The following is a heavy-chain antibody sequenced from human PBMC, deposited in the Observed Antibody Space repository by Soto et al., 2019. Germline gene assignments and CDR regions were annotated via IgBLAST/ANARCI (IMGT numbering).Heavy chain of an antibody. CDR2: IRYSGGATYSP. CDR3: ARGPTRNQNSMCYQPFHP. Sequence: QVQLQESGPGLVEPSQTLSLSCSVSGASIVSGGYYWAWIRQRPRKGLERLGDIRYSGGATYSPSYNPSLQCRIAFSVDTSKSQFSLKLTSASAADTAMYYSARGPTRNQNSMCYQPFHPWGQGRLVTVS. V-gene: IGHV4-31*03. J-gene: IGHJ5*02. D-gene: IGHD3-16*02. CDR1: GASIVSGGYY.